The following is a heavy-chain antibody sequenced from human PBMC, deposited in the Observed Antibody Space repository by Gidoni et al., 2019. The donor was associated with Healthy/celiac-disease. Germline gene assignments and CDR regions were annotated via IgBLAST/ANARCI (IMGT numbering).Heavy chain of an antibody. CDR3: AKTLGDGYNFPDYFDY. CDR2: ISYDGSNK. V-gene: IGHV3-30*18. J-gene: IGHJ4*02. Sequence: QVQLVESGGGVVQPGRSLRLSCAASGFTFSSYGMHWVRQAPGKGLEWVAVISYDGSNKYYADSVKGRFTISRDNYKNTLYLQMNSLRAEDTAVYYCAKTLGDGYNFPDYFDYWGQGTLVTVSS. CDR1: GFTFSSYG. D-gene: IGHD5-12*01.